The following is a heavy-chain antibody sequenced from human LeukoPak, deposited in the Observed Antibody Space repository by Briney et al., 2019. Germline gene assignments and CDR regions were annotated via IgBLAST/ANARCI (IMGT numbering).Heavy chain of an antibody. V-gene: IGHV3-30*18. CDR2: ISYDGSRK. CDR1: GFTFGSYG. CDR3: AKAPWEIVPAYFFDH. Sequence: GGSLRLSCVASGFTFGSYGMHWVRQAPGKGLEWVAVISYDGSRKYYANSVRGRFTISRDDSKNILYLQMSSLREEDTAVYYCAKAPWEIVPAYFFDHWGQGTLVTVSS. J-gene: IGHJ4*02. D-gene: IGHD2-15*01.